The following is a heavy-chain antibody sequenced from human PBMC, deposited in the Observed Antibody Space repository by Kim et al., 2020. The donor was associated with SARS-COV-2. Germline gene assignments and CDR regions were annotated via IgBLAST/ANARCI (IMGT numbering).Heavy chain of an antibody. J-gene: IGHJ2*01. D-gene: IGHD2-8*01. V-gene: IGHV4-34*01. CDR3: ARCPLYGPSRYFDL. CDR2: INHSGST. CDR1: GGSFSGYY. Sequence: SETLSLTCAVYGGSFSGYYWSWIRQPPGKGLEWIGEINHSGSTNYNPSLKSRVTISVDTSKNQFSLKLSSVTAADTAVYYCARCPLYGPSRYFDLWGRGTLVTVSS.